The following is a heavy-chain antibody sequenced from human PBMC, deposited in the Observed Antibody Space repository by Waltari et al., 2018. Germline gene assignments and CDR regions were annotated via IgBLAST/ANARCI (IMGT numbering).Heavy chain of an antibody. CDR1: GFTFNNYA. CDR3: ATRPYGSGLYYFDY. D-gene: IGHD3-10*01. CDR2: ISGSGSST. J-gene: IGHJ4*02. V-gene: IGHV3-23*01. Sequence: EVQLLESGGGLVQPGGSLRLSCAASGFTFNNYAITWVRQAPGKGLEWVSAISGSGSSTHYADSVKCRFTISRDNSRNTLYLQMNTLRVEDTAVYYCATRPYGSGLYYFDYWGQGTLVTVSP.